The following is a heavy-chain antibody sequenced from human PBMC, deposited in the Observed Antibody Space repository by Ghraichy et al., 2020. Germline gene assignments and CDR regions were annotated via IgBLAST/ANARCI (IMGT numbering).Heavy chain of an antibody. CDR3: ANYLQRAMDV. D-gene: IGHD6-25*01. CDR1: GFTFTSYF. Sequence: GGSLRLSCAASGFTFTSYFMSWVRQAPGRGLEWVSAISYSGDTTYYAASVRGRFTISRDNSKDMLYLQVNSLRAEDMAVYYCANYLQRAMDVWGQGTTVTVSS. J-gene: IGHJ6*02. CDR2: ISYSGDTT. V-gene: IGHV3-23*01.